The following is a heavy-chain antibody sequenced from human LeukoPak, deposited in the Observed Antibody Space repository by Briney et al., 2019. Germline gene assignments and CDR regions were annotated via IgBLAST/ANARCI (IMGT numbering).Heavy chain of an antibody. J-gene: IGHJ4*02. CDR3: ARAEYSNIFSFALDY. CDR2: IYYSGST. V-gene: IGHV4-61*05. D-gene: IGHD6-6*01. CDR1: GGSISSSSYY. Sequence: SETLSLTCTVSGGSISSSSYYWGWIRQPPGKGLEWIGYIYYSGSTNYNPSLKSRVTISVDTSKNQFSLKLSSVTAADTAVYYCARAEYSNIFSFALDYWGQGTLVTVSS.